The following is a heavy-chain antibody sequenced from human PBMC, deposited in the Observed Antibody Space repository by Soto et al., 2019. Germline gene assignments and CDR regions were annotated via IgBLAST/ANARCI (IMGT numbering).Heavy chain of an antibody. CDR2: ISSTGTGT. CDR1: GFTFSSYE. CDR3: VRDLREPFAADALREAN. Sequence: EMQLVQSGGGLVQPGGSLRLSCAASGFTFSSYEMHWVRQAPGKGLEWISYISSTGTGTYYADSVRGRFTMSRDNTKNSVSLQMYSLRAEDTAIYYCVRDLREPFAADALREANWGQGTQVTVTS. V-gene: IGHV3-48*03. J-gene: IGHJ4*02. D-gene: IGHD4-17*01.